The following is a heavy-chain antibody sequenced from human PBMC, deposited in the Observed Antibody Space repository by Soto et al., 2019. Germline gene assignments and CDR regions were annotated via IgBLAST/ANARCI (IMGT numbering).Heavy chain of an antibody. CDR3: ARDTPRISGWYEYYYYYGMDV. J-gene: IGHJ6*02. V-gene: IGHV1-69*13. D-gene: IGHD6-19*01. CDR1: GGTFSSYA. Sequence: ASVKVSCKASGGTFSSYAISWVRQAPGQGLEWMGGIIPIFGTANYAQKFQGRVTITADESTSTAYMELSSLRSEDTAVYYCARDTPRISGWYEYYYYYGMDVWGQGTTVTVSS. CDR2: IIPIFGTA.